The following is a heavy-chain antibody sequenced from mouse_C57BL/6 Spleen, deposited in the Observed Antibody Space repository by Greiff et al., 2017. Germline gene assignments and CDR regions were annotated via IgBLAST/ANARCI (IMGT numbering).Heavy chain of an antibody. CDR1: GFSLTSYG. V-gene: IGHV2-5*01. CDR3: AKYHYGKGDAMDY. CDR2: IWRGGST. D-gene: IGHD2-1*01. J-gene: IGHJ4*01. Sequence: QVQLKESGPGLVQPSQSLSITCTVSGFSLTSYGVHWVRQSPGKGLEWLGVIWRGGSTDYNAAFMSRLSITKDNSKSQVIFKMNSLQADDTAIYYCAKYHYGKGDAMDYWGQGTSVTVSS.